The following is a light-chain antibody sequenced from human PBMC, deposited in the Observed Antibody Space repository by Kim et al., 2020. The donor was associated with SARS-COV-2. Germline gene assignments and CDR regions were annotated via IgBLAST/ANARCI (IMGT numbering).Light chain of an antibody. V-gene: IGKV3-15*01. CDR2: GAS. CDR1: QSVSSN. J-gene: IGKJ2*01. CDR3: QQYNNWPPHT. Sequence: VSPGERATLSCRASQSVSSNLAWYQQKPGQAPRLLIYGASTRATGIPARFSGSGSGTEFTPTISSLQSEDFAVYYCQQYNNWPPHTFGQGTKLEI.